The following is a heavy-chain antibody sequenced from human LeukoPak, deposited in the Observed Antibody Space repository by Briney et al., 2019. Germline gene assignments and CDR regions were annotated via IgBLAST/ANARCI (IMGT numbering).Heavy chain of an antibody. CDR2: INPDSGVT. CDR3: AREEGVQLWVFNH. D-gene: IGHD5-18*01. Sequence: ASVKVSCKASGYTFSDYYMHWVRQAPGQGLEWMGWINPDSGVTNHAQKFEGRVTMTRDTSISTVYMELSRLRSEDTAVFYCAREEGVQLWVFNHWGQGTLVTVSS. CDR1: GYTFSDYY. J-gene: IGHJ4*02. V-gene: IGHV1-2*02.